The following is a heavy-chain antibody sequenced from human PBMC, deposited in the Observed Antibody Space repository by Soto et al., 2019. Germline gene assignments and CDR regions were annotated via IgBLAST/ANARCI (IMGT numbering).Heavy chain of an antibody. D-gene: IGHD1-1*01. CDR2: ISGSANST. J-gene: IGHJ4*02. CDR1: GFTFSSYT. Sequence: GGSLRLSCVASGFTFSSYTLSWVRQAPGKGLECVSAISGSANSTYYADSVKGRFTVSRDNSSNTLYLHMNSLRAEDTAVYYCAKDLRATGKNWPDYWGQGTLVTVSS. CDR3: AKDLRATGKNWPDY. V-gene: IGHV3-23*01.